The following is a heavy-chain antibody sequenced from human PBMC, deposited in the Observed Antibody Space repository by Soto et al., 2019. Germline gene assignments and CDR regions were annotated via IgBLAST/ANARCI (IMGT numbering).Heavy chain of an antibody. CDR3: ARHRRTTVAKFYFDN. CDR1: GGSINSYC. CDR2: IFDSGNA. J-gene: IGHJ4*02. V-gene: IGHV4-59*08. D-gene: IGHD4-4*01. Sequence: QVQLQESGPGLVKPSETLSLTCTVSGGSINSYCWSWIRQPPGKGLEWIAYIFDSGNANYNPSLKRRVTISVDTSKNQFSLKLTSVTAADTAVYYCARHRRTTVAKFYFDNWGQGAPVTVSS.